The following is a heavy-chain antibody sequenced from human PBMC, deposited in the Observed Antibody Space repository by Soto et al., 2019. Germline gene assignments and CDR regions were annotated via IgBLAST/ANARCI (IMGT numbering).Heavy chain of an antibody. Sequence: HPGGSLRLSCAASGFTFSSYVMHWVRQAPGKGLEWVAVISYDGSNKYYADSVKGRFTISRDNSKNTLYLQMNRLRAEDTAVYYCAKVGDSRSWYGCYYYHAMDVWGDGPPAAIST. CDR2: ISYDGSNK. CDR3: AKVGDSRSWYGCYYYHAMDV. D-gene: IGHD6-13*01. CDR1: GFTFSSYV. J-gene: IGHJ6*04. V-gene: IGHV3-30*18.